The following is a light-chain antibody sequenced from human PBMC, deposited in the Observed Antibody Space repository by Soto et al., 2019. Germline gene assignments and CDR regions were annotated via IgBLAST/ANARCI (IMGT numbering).Light chain of an antibody. CDR2: GAS. CDR3: QQYGSSPPWT. Sequence: EIALTQSPGTLCLSPGERATLSCRASQSVSSSYLAWYQQKPGQAPRLLIYGASSRATGIPDRFSGSGSGTDFTLTISRLEPEDVAVYYCQQYGSSPPWTFGQGTRVESK. CDR1: QSVSSSY. V-gene: IGKV3-20*01. J-gene: IGKJ1*01.